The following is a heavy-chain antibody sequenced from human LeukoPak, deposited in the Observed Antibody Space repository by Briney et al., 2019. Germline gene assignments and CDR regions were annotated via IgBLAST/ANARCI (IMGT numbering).Heavy chain of an antibody. CDR1: GFTFSNYA. CDR2: ISYDGSNK. D-gene: IGHD3-10*01. Sequence: GGSLRLSCAASGFTFSNYAMHWVRQAPGKGLEWVAVISYDGSNKYYADSVKGRFTSSRDNSKNTLYLQMNSLRAEDTAVYYCARSNVLLWFVESESNYFDYWGQGTLVTVSS. V-gene: IGHV3-30*04. J-gene: IGHJ4*02. CDR3: ARSNVLLWFVESESNYFDY.